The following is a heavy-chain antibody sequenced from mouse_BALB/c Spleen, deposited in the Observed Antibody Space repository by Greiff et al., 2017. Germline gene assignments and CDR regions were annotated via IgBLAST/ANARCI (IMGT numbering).Heavy chain of an antibody. CDR2: ISSGGSYT. Sequence: EVQGVESGGGLVKPGGSLKLSCAASGFTFSSYAMSWVRQSPEKRLEWVAEISSGGSYTYYPDTVTGRFTISRDNAKNTLYLEMSSLRSEDTAMYYCARDSDGYYVFAYWGQGTLVTVSA. CDR1: GFTFSSYA. V-gene: IGHV5-9-4*01. J-gene: IGHJ3*01. CDR3: ARDSDGYYVFAY. D-gene: IGHD2-3*01.